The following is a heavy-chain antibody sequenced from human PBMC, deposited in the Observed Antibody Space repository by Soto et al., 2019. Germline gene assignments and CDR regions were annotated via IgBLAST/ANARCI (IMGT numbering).Heavy chain of an antibody. D-gene: IGHD3-22*01. Sequence: GGSLRLSCEASGFTFSSFAMSWVRQAPGKGLEWVSSISGRVGSTYYTDSVKGRFTITRDNLKNTLYLQMNSLKVEDTATYYCAKGAHYFDRNWFDPWGHGTLVTVSS. J-gene: IGHJ5*02. CDR2: ISGRVGST. CDR1: GFTFSSFA. CDR3: AKGAHYFDRNWFDP. V-gene: IGHV3-23*01.